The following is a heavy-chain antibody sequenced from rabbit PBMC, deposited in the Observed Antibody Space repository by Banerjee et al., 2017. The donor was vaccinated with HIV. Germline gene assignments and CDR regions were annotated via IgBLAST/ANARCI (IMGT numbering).Heavy chain of an antibody. D-gene: IGHD5-1*01. CDR2: IYTGSGST. V-gene: IGHV1S45*01. Sequence: QEQLEESGGDLVKPEGSLTLTCTASGFSFSNNYDMCWVRQAPGKGLEWIGCIYTGSGSTYYTNWAKGRFTISKTSSTTVTLQMTSLTAADTATYFCARAVGFGLWGPGTLVT. CDR3: ARAVGFGL. J-gene: IGHJ4*01. CDR1: GFSFSNNYD.